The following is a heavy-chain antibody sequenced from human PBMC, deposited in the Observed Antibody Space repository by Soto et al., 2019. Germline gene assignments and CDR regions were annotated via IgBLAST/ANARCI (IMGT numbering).Heavy chain of an antibody. Sequence: QVQLVESGGGLVEPGGSLRLSCAASGFIFTDYSMTWIRQAPGKGLEWVSYISNGDETTHYADSVKGRFIVSRDNAKKVLFLQMSGLRVDDTAVYYCVKALYRSATMPCLDHWGQGTLVTVSS. V-gene: IGHV3-11*01. CDR1: GFIFTDYS. CDR3: VKALYRSATMPCLDH. D-gene: IGHD1-1*01. CDR2: ISNGDETT. J-gene: IGHJ4*02.